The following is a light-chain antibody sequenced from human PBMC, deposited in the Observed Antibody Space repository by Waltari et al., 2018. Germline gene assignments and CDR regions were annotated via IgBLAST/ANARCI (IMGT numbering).Light chain of an antibody. CDR3: QQRSN. J-gene: IGKJ5*01. Sequence: EIVLTQSPGTLSLSPGERVTLSCRASQSVRNSLSWYQQKPGQAPRLLIHDTSNRATGIPAMFSGSGSGTDFTLTISSLEPEDFAVYYCQQRSNFGQGTRLDI. CDR1: QSVRNS. CDR2: DTS. V-gene: IGKV3-11*01.